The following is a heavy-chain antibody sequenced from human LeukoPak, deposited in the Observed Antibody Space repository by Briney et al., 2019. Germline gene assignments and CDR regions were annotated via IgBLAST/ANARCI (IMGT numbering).Heavy chain of an antibody. CDR3: ASGVGYCTNGVCYRRYYFDY. CDR2: INPNSGGT. D-gene: IGHD2-8*01. V-gene: IGHV1-2*02. J-gene: IGHJ4*02. CDR1: GYTFTGYY. Sequence: GASVKVSCKASGYTFTGYYMHWVRQAPGQGLEWMGWINPNSGGTNYAQKFQGRVTMTRDTSISTAYMELSRLRSDDTAVYYCASGVGYCTNGVCYRRYYFDYWGQGTLVTVSS.